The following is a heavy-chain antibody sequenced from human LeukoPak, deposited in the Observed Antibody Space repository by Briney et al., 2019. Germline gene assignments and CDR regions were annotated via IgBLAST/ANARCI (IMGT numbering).Heavy chain of an antibody. CDR1: GFTFSDYT. J-gene: IGHJ5*02. Sequence: GGSLRLSCAASGFTFSDYTMNWVRQAPGKGLEWVSYIDLSGTIQYYLESVKGRLTISRDNAKNSLYLQMNSLRAEDTAVYCCARGPPLFDPWGQGTLVAVSS. CDR3: ARGPPLFDP. V-gene: IGHV3-48*04. CDR2: IDLSGTIQ.